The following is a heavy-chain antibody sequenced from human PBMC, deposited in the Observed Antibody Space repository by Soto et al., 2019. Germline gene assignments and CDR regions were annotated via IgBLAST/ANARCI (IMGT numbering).Heavy chain of an antibody. V-gene: IGHV3-30*18. J-gene: IGHJ4*02. Sequence: PGGSLRLSCAASGFTFSTYGMHWVRQAPGKGLEWVAVISYHGRNIYYADSVKGRFTISRDNSKNTLYLQMSSLTPEDTAVYYCAKDQTAYYTDFENWGQGTLVTVSS. CDR3: AKDQTAYYTDFEN. CDR1: GFTFSTYG. CDR2: ISYHGRNI. D-gene: IGHD3-9*01.